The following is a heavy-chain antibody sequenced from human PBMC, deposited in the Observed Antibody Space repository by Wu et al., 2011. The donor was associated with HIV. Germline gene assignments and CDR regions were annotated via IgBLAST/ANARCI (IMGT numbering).Heavy chain of an antibody. V-gene: IGHV1-46*01. Sequence: QVQLVQSGAEVKKPGASVKVSCKASGYTFTSYYIHWVRQAPGQGLEWMGIINPSGGSTSYAQKFQGRVTMTRDTSTSTVYMELSSLRSEDTALYYCARDLGGTVARDYMDVWGKGTTVTVSS. CDR1: GYTFTSYY. CDR3: ARDLGGTVARDYMDV. J-gene: IGHJ6*03. D-gene: IGHD5-12*01. CDR2: INPSGGST.